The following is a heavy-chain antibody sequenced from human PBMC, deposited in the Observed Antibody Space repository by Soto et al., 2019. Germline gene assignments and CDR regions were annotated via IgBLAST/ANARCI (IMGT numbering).Heavy chain of an antibody. V-gene: IGHV3-15*07. CDR2: IKSKTDGGTT. CDR1: GLTFSGSA. Sequence: PGGSLRLSCAVSGLTFSGSAMHWVRQASGKGLEWVGRIKSKTDGGTTDYAAPVKGRFTISRDDSKNTLYLQMNSLKTEDTAVYYCTTSYSTIWGWTPFSFDVWGQGTTVTVSS. CDR3: TTSYSTIWGWTPFSFDV. J-gene: IGHJ6*02. D-gene: IGHD3-3*01.